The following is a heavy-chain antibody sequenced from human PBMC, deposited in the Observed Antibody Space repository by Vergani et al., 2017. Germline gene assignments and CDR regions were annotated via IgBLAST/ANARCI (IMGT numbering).Heavy chain of an antibody. CDR2: INHSGTI. Sequence: QVQLQQWGPGLLKPSETLSLTCAVYGGSLSGYYWSWIRLAPGKGLEWIGEINHSGTINYNPTLKSPFNVSIAPSRDHFSLKLRSVSAADTAVYFCARRAERWETLLRDDFDVWGQGTFVTVSP. CDR1: GGSLSGYY. CDR3: ARRAERWETLLRDDFDV. V-gene: IGHV4-34*01. J-gene: IGHJ3*01. D-gene: IGHD1-26*01.